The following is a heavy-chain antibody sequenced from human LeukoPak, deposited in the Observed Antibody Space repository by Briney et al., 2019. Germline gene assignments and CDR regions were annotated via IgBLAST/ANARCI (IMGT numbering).Heavy chain of an antibody. V-gene: IGHV3-23*01. CDR3: AKDSGYYGSGSYYKGQLDAFDI. CDR2: ISGSGGST. CDR1: GFTFSSYA. J-gene: IGHJ3*02. D-gene: IGHD3-10*01. Sequence: PGGSLRLSCAAFGFTFSSYAMSWVRQAPGKGLEWVSAISGSGGSTYYADSVKGRFTISRDNSKNTLYLQMNSLRAEDTAVYYCAKDSGYYGSGSYYKGQLDAFDIWGQGTMVTVSS.